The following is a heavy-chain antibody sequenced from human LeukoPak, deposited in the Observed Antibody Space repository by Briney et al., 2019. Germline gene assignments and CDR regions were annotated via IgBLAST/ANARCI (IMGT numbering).Heavy chain of an antibody. D-gene: IGHD4-17*01. CDR3: ASAGDYVSY. J-gene: IGHJ4*02. Sequence: SETLSLTCTVSGGSISSGSYYWSWIRQPAGKGLEWIGRIYTSGSTNHNPSLKSRVTISVDTSKNQFSLKLSSVTAADTAVYYCASAGDYVSYWGQGTLVTVSS. V-gene: IGHV4-61*02. CDR1: GGSISSGSYY. CDR2: IYTSGST.